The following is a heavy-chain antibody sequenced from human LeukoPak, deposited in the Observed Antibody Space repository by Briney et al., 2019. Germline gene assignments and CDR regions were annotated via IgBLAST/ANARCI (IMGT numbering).Heavy chain of an antibody. CDR1: GGSISSGSYY. CDR3: ARGRYTMVRGVIGRDTDYYYYSYMDV. CDR2: IYTSGST. D-gene: IGHD3-10*01. J-gene: IGHJ6*03. Sequence: PSETLSLTCTVSGGSISSGSYYWSWIRQPAGKGLEWIGHIYTSGSTNYNPSLKSRVTISVDTSKNQFSLQLNSVTPEDTAVYYCARGRYTMVRGVIGRDTDYYYYSYMDVWGKGTTVTISS. V-gene: IGHV4-61*09.